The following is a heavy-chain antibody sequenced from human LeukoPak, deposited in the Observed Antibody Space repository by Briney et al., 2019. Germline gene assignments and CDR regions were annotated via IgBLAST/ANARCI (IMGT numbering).Heavy chain of an antibody. J-gene: IGHJ6*03. CDR3: ARGRLAGDDYHYMDV. Sequence: PSETLSLTCTASGGSISSSSYYWGWIRQPPGKGLEWIGSIYYSGSTYYNPSLKSRVTISVDTSKNQFSLKLSSVTAADTAVYYCARGRLAGDDYHYMDVWGKGATVTVSS. D-gene: IGHD6-19*01. V-gene: IGHV4-39*01. CDR2: IYYSGST. CDR1: GGSISSSSYY.